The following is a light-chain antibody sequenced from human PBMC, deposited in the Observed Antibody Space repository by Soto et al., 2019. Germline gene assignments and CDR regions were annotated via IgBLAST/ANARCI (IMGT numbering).Light chain of an antibody. CDR2: GAS. J-gene: IGKJ2*01. CDR3: QQYGSSRPYT. CDR1: QSVGGSY. Sequence: EIVLTQSPGTVSLSPGERATLSCRASQSVGGSYLACYQQRPGQAPRLLIYGASSRATGIPDRFSGGGSGTDVTLTISRVEPADFAVYYCQQYGSSRPYTFGQGTKLEIK. V-gene: IGKV3-20*01.